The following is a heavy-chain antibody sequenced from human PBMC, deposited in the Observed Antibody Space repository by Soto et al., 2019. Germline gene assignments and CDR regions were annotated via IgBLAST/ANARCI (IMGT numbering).Heavy chain of an antibody. CDR3: ARDTPRHDFWSGYSDS. CDR2: ISRSGDST. CDR1: GFSLTSHA. V-gene: IGHV3-23*01. J-gene: IGHJ4*02. Sequence: ESGGDLVQPGGSLRLSCEASGFSLTSHAMSWVRQAPGMGLEWVSAISRSGDSTYYGASVKGRFIVSRDNSKNIVYLQMKKLRVEDTAVYYCARDTPRHDFWSGYSDSRGQGTLVAVSS. D-gene: IGHD3-3*01.